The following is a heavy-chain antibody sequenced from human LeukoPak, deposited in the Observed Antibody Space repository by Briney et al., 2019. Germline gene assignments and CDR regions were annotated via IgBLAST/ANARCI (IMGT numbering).Heavy chain of an antibody. CDR3: ARDVIPHYYDSSGYPANWFDP. V-gene: IGHV3-23*01. Sequence: SGGSLRLSCAASGFTFSSYAMSWVRQAPGKGLEWVSAISGSGGSTYYADSVKGRFTISRDNSKNTLYLQMNSLRSEDTAVYYCARDVIPHYYDSSGYPANWFDPWGQGTLVTVSS. CDR1: GFTFSSYA. J-gene: IGHJ5*02. D-gene: IGHD3-22*01. CDR2: ISGSGGST.